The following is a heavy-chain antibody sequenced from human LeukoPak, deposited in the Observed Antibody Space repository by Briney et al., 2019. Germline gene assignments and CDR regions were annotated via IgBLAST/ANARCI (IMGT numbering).Heavy chain of an antibody. J-gene: IGHJ4*02. CDR3: ARDRQPGGSSWYEVFDY. CDR2: ISAYNGNT. CDR1: GYTFTGYY. Sequence: ASVKVSCKASGYTFTGYYMHWVRQAPGQGLEWMGWISAYNGNTNYAQKLQGRVTMTTDTSTSTAYMELRSLRSDDTAVYYCARDRQPGGSSWYEVFDYWGQGTLVTVSS. V-gene: IGHV1-18*04. D-gene: IGHD6-13*01.